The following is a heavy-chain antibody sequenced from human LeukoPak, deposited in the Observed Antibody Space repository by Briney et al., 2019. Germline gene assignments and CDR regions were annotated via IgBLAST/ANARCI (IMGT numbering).Heavy chain of an antibody. CDR2: INHNGNVN. Sequence: GGSLRLSCAASGFTFSSYWMNWARQAPGKGLEWVASINHNGNVNYYVDSVKGRFTISRDNAKNTLYLQMNSLRAEDTAVYYCVSGSLQSGYNFDYWGQGALVTVSS. D-gene: IGHD3-3*01. CDR3: VSGSLQSGYNFDY. V-gene: IGHV3-7*01. CDR1: GFTFSSYW. J-gene: IGHJ4*02.